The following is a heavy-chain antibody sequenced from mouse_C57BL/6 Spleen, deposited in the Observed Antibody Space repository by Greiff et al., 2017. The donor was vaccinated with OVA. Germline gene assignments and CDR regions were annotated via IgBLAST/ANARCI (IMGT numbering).Heavy chain of an antibody. CDR1: GFTFSSYA. J-gene: IGHJ1*03. V-gene: IGHV5-9-1*02. Sequence: DVHLVESGEGLVKPGGSLKLSCAASGFTFSSYAMSWVRQTPEKRLEWVAYISSGGDYFYYADTVKGRFTISSDNARNTLYLQMSSLKSEDTAMYYCTRASDYYGSSHYWNFDVWGTGTTVTVSS. D-gene: IGHD1-1*01. CDR2: ISSGGDYF. CDR3: TRASDYYGSSHYWNFDV.